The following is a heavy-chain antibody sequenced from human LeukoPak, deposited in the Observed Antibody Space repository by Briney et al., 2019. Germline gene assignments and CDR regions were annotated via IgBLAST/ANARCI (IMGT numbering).Heavy chain of an antibody. J-gene: IGHJ4*02. D-gene: IGHD1-26*01. CDR2: ISTTDDT. V-gene: IGHV3-13*04. CDR3: ARGRSGSYFDS. CDR1: GFTFRTYD. Sequence: GGSLRLSCAASGFTFRTYDMHWVRQAPGKGLEWVSAISTTDDTYYPGSVKGRFTISRENAKSSLYLQMNSLRAEDTAVYYCARGRSGSYFDSWGQGTLVAVSS.